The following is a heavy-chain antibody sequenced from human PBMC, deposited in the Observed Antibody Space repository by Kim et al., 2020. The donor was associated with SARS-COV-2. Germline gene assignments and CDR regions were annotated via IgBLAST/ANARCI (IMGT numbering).Heavy chain of an antibody. CDR2: ISYDGSNK. V-gene: IGHV3-30-3*01. Sequence: GGSLRLSCAASGFTFRSYAMHWVRQAPGKGLELLAVISYDGSNKYYADSVKGRFTISRDNSKNTLYLQMNSLRAEDTAVYYCASESVYCSSTSCPSGYFDYWGQGTLVTVSS. J-gene: IGHJ4*02. CDR1: GFTFRSYA. CDR3: ASESVYCSSTSCPSGYFDY. D-gene: IGHD2-2*01.